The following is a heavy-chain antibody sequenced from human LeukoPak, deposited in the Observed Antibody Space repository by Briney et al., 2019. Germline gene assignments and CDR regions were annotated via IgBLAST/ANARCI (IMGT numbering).Heavy chain of an antibody. J-gene: IGHJ3*02. CDR3: AKDGGSGWYFDAFDI. CDR1: GFTFSSYG. Sequence: GGSQRLSCAASGFTFSSYGMHWVRQAPGKGLEWVAFIRYDGSNKYYADSVKGRFTISRDNSKNTLYLQMNSLRAEDTAVYYCAKDGGSGWYFDAFDIWGQGTMLTVSS. CDR2: IRYDGSNK. D-gene: IGHD6-19*01. V-gene: IGHV3-30*02.